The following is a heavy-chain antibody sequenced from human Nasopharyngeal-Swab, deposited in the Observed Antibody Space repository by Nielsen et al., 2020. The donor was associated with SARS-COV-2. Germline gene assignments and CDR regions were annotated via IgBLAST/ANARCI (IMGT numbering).Heavy chain of an antibody. Sequence: GESLKISCAASGLTLSSSVKHWAPQAPGKGLEWVSAISGSGGSTYYADSVKGRFTISRDNSKNTLYLQMNSLRAEDTAVYYCAKDLFSWIAARPFTPVDYWGQGTLVTVSS. D-gene: IGHD6-6*01. CDR2: ISGSGGST. V-gene: IGHV3-23*01. CDR1: GLTLSSSV. J-gene: IGHJ4*02. CDR3: AKDLFSWIAARPFTPVDY.